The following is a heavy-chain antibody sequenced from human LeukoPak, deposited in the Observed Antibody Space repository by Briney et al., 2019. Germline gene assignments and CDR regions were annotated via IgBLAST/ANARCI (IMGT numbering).Heavy chain of an antibody. CDR3: ARGPIAAERSTSKRAATYDY. CDR2: INHSGST. Sequence: SETLSLTCAVYGGSFSGYYWSWLRQPPGKGLEWIGEINHSGSTNYNPSLKSRVTISVDTSKNQFSLKLSSVTAADTAVYYCARGPIAAERSTSKRAATYDYWGQGTLVTVSS. V-gene: IGHV4-34*01. CDR1: GGSFSGYY. J-gene: IGHJ4*02. D-gene: IGHD2-15*01.